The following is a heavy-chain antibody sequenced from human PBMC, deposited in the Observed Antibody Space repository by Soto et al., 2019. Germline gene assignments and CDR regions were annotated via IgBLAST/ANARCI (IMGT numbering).Heavy chain of an antibody. J-gene: IGHJ4*02. CDR1: GYTFTSYG. V-gene: IGHV1-18*01. CDR2: ISAHNGNT. CDR3: ARGRYGDY. Sequence: QVHLVQSGAEVKKPGASVKVSCKASGYTFTSYGITWVRQAPGQALEWMGWISAHNGNTDYAQKLQGRVIVTRDTSTSTAYMELRSPRSDDTAVYYCARGRYGDYWGQGALVTVSS. D-gene: IGHD1-1*01.